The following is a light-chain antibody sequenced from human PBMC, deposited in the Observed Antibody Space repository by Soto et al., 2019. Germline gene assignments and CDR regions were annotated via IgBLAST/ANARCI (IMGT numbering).Light chain of an antibody. Sequence: QSVLTQSPSASGTPGQRVTISCSGSFSNIGSNTVNWYEQLPGTAPKLLSYSNNQRPSGVPDRISGTKSGTSASLAIRGLQSDDEADYYCAAWDDSLNGVVFGGGTKVTVL. CDR1: FSNIGSNT. CDR3: AAWDDSLNGVV. V-gene: IGLV1-44*01. CDR2: SNN. J-gene: IGLJ2*01.